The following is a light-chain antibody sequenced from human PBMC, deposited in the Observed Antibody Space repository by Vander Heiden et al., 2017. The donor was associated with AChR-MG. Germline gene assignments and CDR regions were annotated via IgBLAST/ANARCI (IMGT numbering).Light chain of an antibody. V-gene: IGLV2-11*01. J-gene: IGLJ1*01. Sequence: QSALTQPRSVSGSPGQSVTISCTGTSSEVGGYNYVSWYQQHPGKAPKLMIYDVSKRPSGVPDRFSGSKSGNTASLTISGLQAEDVADYYCCSYAGSYLNYVFGTGTKVTVL. CDR2: DVS. CDR1: SSEVGGYNY. CDR3: CSYAGSYLNYV.